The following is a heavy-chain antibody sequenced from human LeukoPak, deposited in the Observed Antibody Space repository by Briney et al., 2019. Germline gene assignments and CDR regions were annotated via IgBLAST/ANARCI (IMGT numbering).Heavy chain of an antibody. V-gene: IGHV4-39*01. Sequence: SETLSLTCNVSGGSISSSSYYWGWIRQPPGKGLEWIGSIYYTGSTYYNPSLKSRVTISVDTSKNQFSLKLSSVTAADTAVYYCATRDGGNPRIDYWGQGTLVTVSS. J-gene: IGHJ4*02. CDR2: IYYTGST. CDR3: ATRDGGNPRIDY. D-gene: IGHD4-23*01. CDR1: GGSISSSSYY.